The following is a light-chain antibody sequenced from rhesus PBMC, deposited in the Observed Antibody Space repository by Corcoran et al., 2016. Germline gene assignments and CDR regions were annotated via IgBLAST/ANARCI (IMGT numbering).Light chain of an antibody. CDR2: EAS. V-gene: IGKV1-25*01. J-gene: IGKJ2*01. CDR3: QHYYTTPYS. CDR1: QGITND. Sequence: DIQMTQSPSSLSASVGDRVTITCRASQGITNDLAWYQQKPGETPKLLICEASRLHSGIPSRFSGSGSGTDFTLTISSLQPEDFATYYCQHYYTTPYSFGQGTKVEIK.